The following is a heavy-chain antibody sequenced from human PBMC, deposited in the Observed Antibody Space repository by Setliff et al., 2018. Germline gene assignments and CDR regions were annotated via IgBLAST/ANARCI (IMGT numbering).Heavy chain of an antibody. D-gene: IGHD6-13*01. Sequence: ASVKVSCKASGYTFTSYGISWVRQAPGQGLEWMGWISAYNGNTNYAQKLQGRVTMTTDTSTSTAYMELRSLRSDDTAVYYCARVGSGSWLHPDVYYYYGMDVWGQGTTVTVSS. CDR2: ISAYNGNT. J-gene: IGHJ6*02. CDR3: ARVGSGSWLHPDVYYYYGMDV. V-gene: IGHV1-18*01. CDR1: GYTFTSYG.